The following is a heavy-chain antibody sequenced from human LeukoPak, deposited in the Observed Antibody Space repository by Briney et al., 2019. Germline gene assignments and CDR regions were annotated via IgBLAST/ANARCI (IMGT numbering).Heavy chain of an antibody. CDR2: INHSGST. CDR3: ARGGGYCSSTSCYYYYYYYMDV. Sequence: PSETLSLTCAVCGGSFSGYYWSWIRQPPGKGLEWIGEINHSGSTNYNPSLKSRVTISVDTSKNQFSLKLSSVTAADTAVYYCARGGGYCSSTSCYYYYYYYMDVWGKGTTVTVSS. V-gene: IGHV4-34*01. J-gene: IGHJ6*03. D-gene: IGHD2-2*01. CDR1: GGSFSGYY.